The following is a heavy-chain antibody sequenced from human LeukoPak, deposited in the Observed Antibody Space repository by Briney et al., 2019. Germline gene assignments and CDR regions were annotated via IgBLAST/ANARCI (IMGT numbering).Heavy chain of an antibody. V-gene: IGHV2-5*02. Sequence: ETGPTLVKPTQTLTLTCTFSGFSLTTSGAGVGWIRQPPGTALEWLALLYWDDDKRYSPSIKIWLTITKDTSKNQVVLTMTNMDPVDTATYFCAHRSLAAAFFDYWGQGSLFTASS. J-gene: IGHJ4*02. CDR1: GFSLTTSGAG. CDR2: LYWDDDK. CDR3: AHRSLAAAFFDY. D-gene: IGHD6-13*01.